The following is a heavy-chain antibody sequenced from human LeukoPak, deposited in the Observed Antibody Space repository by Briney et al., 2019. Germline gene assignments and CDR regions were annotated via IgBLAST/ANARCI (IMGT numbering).Heavy chain of an antibody. Sequence: TSETLSLTCTVSGVSISSHYWSWLRQPPGKGLEWIGYIYYSGSTNYNPSLKSRVTISVDTSKNQFSLKLSSVTAADTAVYYCARDPGWGVDYWGQGTLVTVSS. CDR2: IYYSGST. CDR1: GVSISSHY. V-gene: IGHV4-59*11. J-gene: IGHJ4*02. D-gene: IGHD1-14*01. CDR3: ARDPGWGVDY.